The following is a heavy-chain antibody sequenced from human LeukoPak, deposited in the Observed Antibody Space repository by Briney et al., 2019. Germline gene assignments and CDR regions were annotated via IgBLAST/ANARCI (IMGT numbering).Heavy chain of an antibody. CDR3: ARVPYYYDSSGGY. CDR2: IKQDESEK. J-gene: IGHJ4*02. D-gene: IGHD3-22*01. Sequence: GGSLRLSCAASGFSLSTYWMSWVRQAPGKGLEWVANIKQDESEKDYVDSVKGRFTISRDNAKNSLYLQMNSLRAEDTAVYYCARVPYYYDSSGGYWGQGTLVTVSS. CDR1: GFSLSTYW. V-gene: IGHV3-7*01.